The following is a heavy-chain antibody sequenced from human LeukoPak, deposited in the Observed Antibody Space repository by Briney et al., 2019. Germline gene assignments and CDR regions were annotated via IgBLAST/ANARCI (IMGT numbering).Heavy chain of an antibody. D-gene: IGHD1-26*01. CDR2: IYYSGST. CDR1: GGSISSSSYY. CDR3: ARWYSHGRYFDY. Sequence: SETLSLTCTVSGGSISSSSYYWGWIRQPPGKGLEWIGSIYYSGSTYYNPSLKSRVTISVDLSKNQFSLKLTSATAADTAVYYCARWYSHGRYFDYWGQGALVTVSS. V-gene: IGHV4-39*07. J-gene: IGHJ4*03.